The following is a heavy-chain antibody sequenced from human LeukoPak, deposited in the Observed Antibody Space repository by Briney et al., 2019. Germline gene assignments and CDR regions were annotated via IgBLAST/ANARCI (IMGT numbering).Heavy chain of an antibody. CDR1: GYPFTTYT. V-gene: IGHV1-3*01. CDR3: ARGSGSYYFDY. Sequence: ASVQVSCKASGYPFTTYTMHWVRQAPGQSLEWMGWINAGNGNTKYSQNFQGRVTITRDTSARTAYMELSSLRPEDTAVYYCARGSGSYYFDYWGQGTLVTVSS. CDR2: INAGNGNT. D-gene: IGHD3-10*01. J-gene: IGHJ4*02.